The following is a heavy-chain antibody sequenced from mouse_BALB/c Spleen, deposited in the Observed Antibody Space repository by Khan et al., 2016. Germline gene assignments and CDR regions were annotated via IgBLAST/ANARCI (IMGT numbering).Heavy chain of an antibody. V-gene: IGHV3-2*02. CDR1: GYSITSDYA. CDR3: ARSDYGDKDAMDY. CDR2: ISYSGST. J-gene: IGHJ4*01. Sequence: EVQLQESGPGLVKPSQSLSLTCTVIGYSITSDYAWNWIRQFPGNRLEWMGYISYSGSTSYNPPPKSRISIPRDTSKKQFFLQLNSVTSENTATYYCARSDYGDKDAMDYWGQGTSVTVSS. D-gene: IGHD1-1*01.